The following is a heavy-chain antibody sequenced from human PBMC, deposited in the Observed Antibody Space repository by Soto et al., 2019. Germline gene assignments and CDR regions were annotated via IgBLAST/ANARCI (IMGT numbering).Heavy chain of an antibody. D-gene: IGHD2-15*01. V-gene: IGHV1-46*01. J-gene: IGHJ6*02. CDR1: GYTFTSYY. CDR3: ARTGYCSGGSCYLNYYYYGMDV. CDR2: INPSGGST. Sequence: QVQLVQSGAEVKKPGASVKVSCKASGYTFTSYYMHWVRQAPGQGLEWMGIINPSGGSTSYAQKFQGRVTLTRDTSTSTVYMELSSLRSEDTAVYYCARTGYCSGGSCYLNYYYYGMDVWGQGTTVTVSS.